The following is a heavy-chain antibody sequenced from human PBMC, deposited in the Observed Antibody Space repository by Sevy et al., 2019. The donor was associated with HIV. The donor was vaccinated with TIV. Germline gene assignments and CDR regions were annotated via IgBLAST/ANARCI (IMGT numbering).Heavy chain of an antibody. CDR2: ISSSSSTI. J-gene: IGHJ3*02. Sequence: GGSLRLSCAASGFTFSSYSMNWVRQAPGKGLEWVSYISSSSSTIYYADSVKGRFTISRDNAKNSLYLQMNSLRDEDTAVYYCARGIEDYDFWSGYYKPLAFDIWGQVTMVTVSS. CDR3: ARGIEDYDFWSGYYKPLAFDI. CDR1: GFTFSSYS. D-gene: IGHD3-3*01. V-gene: IGHV3-48*02.